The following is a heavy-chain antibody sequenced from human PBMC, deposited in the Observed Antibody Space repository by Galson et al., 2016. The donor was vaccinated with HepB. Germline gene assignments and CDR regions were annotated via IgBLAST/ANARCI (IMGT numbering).Heavy chain of an antibody. J-gene: IGHJ3*02. V-gene: IGHV3-13*01. Sequence: SLRLSCAASGFTFSSYDMHWVRQAIGKGLEWVSGIGTVDDTYYPGSVKGRFTISRENAKNALYLQMNSLRADDTAVYYCTRGPYYGTANGAFDIWGQGTMVTVS. CDR2: IGTVDDT. D-gene: IGHD3-10*01. CDR3: TRGPYYGTANGAFDI. CDR1: GFTFSSYD.